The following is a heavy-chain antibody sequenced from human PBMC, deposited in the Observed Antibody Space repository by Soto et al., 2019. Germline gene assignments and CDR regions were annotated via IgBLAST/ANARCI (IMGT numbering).Heavy chain of an antibody. D-gene: IGHD1-1*01. J-gene: IGHJ6*02. V-gene: IGHV1-46*01. Sequence: ASVKVSCKASGYTFTSYYMHWVRQAPGQGLEWMGIINPSGGSTSYAQKFQGRVTMTRDTSTSTVYMELSSLRSEDKAVYYCARGFHDVQYYYGMDVWGQGTTVTVSS. CDR2: INPSGGST. CDR1: GYTFTSYY. CDR3: ARGFHDVQYYYGMDV.